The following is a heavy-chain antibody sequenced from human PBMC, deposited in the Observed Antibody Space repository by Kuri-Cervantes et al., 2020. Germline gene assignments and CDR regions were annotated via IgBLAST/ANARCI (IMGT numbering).Heavy chain of an antibody. Sequence: SETLSLTCTVSGGSISSYCWSWIRQPPGKGLEWIGYIYYSGSTNYNPSLKSRVTISVDTSKNQFSLKLSSVTAADTAVYYCARGVVPAAISTYYYYYGMDVWGQGTTVTISS. J-gene: IGHJ6*02. CDR2: IYYSGST. V-gene: IGHV4-59*01. CDR1: GGSISSYC. D-gene: IGHD2-2*01. CDR3: ARGVVPAAISTYYYYYGMDV.